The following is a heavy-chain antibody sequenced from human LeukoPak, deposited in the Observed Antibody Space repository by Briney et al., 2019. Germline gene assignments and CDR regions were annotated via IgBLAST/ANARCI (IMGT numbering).Heavy chain of an antibody. CDR1: GFTFSSYDFSNYA. J-gene: IGHJ4*02. Sequence: GGSLRLSCAASGFTFSSYDFSNYAMSWVRQAPGKGLEWVSAISGIGDTTYYTDSVKGRFTISRDNSKSTLHLQMNSLRAEDTAVYYCARDDSSSGPWDYWGQGTLVTVSS. CDR3: ARDDSSSGPWDY. V-gene: IGHV3-23*01. D-gene: IGHD6-13*01. CDR2: ISGIGDTT.